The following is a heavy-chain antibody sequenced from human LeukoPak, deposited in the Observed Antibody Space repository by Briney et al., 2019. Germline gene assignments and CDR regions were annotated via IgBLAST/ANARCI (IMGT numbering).Heavy chain of an antibody. J-gene: IGHJ4*02. D-gene: IGHD4-23*01. CDR2: IYPSDSTT. CDR1: GYSFSNHW. V-gene: IGHV5-51*01. Sequence: GESLQISCKGSGYSFSNHWIGWVRQMPGRGLEWMGIIYPSDSTTYYTTSFKGQVTISVDKSIDTAYLQWGSLKASDSAIYYCARRARYGSRHVDSWGQGTLVTVSS. CDR3: ARRARYGSRHVDS.